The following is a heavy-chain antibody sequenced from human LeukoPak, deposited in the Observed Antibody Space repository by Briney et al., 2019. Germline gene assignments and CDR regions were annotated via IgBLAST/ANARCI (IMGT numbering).Heavy chain of an antibody. J-gene: IGHJ1*01. V-gene: IGHV3-9*01. CDR2: ISWNSGSI. D-gene: IGHD4-23*01. CDR1: GSTFSSYA. Sequence: GGSLRLSCAASGSTFSSYAMSWVRQAPGKGLEWVSGISWNSGSIGYADSVKGRFTISRDNAKNSVYLQMNSLRAEDTALYYCAKDEEYDYGGNFQHWGQGTLVTVSS. CDR3: AKDEEYDYGGNFQH.